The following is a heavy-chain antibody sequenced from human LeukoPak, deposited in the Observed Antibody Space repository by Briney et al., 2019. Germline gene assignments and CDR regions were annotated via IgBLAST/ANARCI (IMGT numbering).Heavy chain of an antibody. V-gene: IGHV3-11*01. CDR3: ARVGENWNLDY. D-gene: IGHD1-1*01. Sequence: GGSLRLSRAASGFTFSDYYMSWIRQAPGKGLEWVSYISSSGSTIYYADSVRGRFTISRDNAKNSLYLQMNSLRAEDTAVYYCARVGENWNLDYWGQGTLVTVSS. J-gene: IGHJ4*02. CDR2: ISSSGSTI. CDR1: GFTFSDYY.